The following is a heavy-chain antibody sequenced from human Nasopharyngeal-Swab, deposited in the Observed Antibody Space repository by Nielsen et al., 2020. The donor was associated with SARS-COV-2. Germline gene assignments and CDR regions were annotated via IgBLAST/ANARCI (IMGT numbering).Heavy chain of an antibody. CDR1: GFRDYS. V-gene: IGHV3-48*04. D-gene: IGHD1-26*01. J-gene: IGHJ4*02. Sequence: GGSLRLSCVDSGFRDYSMNWVRQAPGKGLEWVSYISSSGSTIYYADSVKGRFTISRDNAKNSLYLQMNSLRAEDTAVYYCARSQVGATLDYWGQGTLVTVSS. CDR2: ISSSGSTI. CDR3: ARSQVGATLDY.